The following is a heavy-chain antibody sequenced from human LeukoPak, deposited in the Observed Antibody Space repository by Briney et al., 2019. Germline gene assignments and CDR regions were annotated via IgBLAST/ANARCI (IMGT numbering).Heavy chain of an antibody. CDR3: ASGDSGNYFICDY. V-gene: IGHV3-23*01. Sequence: GGSLRLSCAASGFTFSSYAMSWVRQAPGKGLEWVSAISGSGGSTYYADSVKGRFTISRDNSKNTLYLEMSSLRAEDTAVYYCASGDSGNYFICDYWGQGTLVTVSS. J-gene: IGHJ4*02. D-gene: IGHD1-26*01. CDR2: ISGSGGST. CDR1: GFTFSSYA.